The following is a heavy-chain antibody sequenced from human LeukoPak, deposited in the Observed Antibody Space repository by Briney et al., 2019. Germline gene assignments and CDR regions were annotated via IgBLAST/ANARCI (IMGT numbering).Heavy chain of an antibody. CDR2: LYHSGST. V-gene: IGHV4-39*01. Sequence: SETLSLTCTVSGDSISSTEYYWGWIRQPPGEGLEWIGSLYHSGSTSYNPSLKSRVSISVDTSKNQFSLKLSSVTAADTAVYYCARLGIDYDILTGYIPDAFDIWGQGTMVTVSS. CDR1: GDSISSTEYY. D-gene: IGHD3-9*01. CDR3: ARLGIDYDILTGYIPDAFDI. J-gene: IGHJ3*02.